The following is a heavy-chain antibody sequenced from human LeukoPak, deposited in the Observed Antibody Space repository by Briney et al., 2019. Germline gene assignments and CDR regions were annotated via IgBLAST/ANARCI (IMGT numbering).Heavy chain of an antibody. CDR1: GFTFSSYE. CDR3: ARASRKQYFDWFGAASLDAFDI. V-gene: IGHV3-48*03. CDR2: ISSSGSTI. J-gene: IGHJ3*02. D-gene: IGHD3-9*01. Sequence: HAGGSLRLSCAASGFTFSSYEMNWVRQAPGKGLEWVSYISSSGSTIYYADSVKGRFTISRDNAKNSLYLQMNSLRAEDTAVYYCARASRKQYFDWFGAASLDAFDIWGQGTMVTVSS.